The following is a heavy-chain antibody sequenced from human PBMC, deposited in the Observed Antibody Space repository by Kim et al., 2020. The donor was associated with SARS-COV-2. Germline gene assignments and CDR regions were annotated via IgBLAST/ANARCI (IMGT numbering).Heavy chain of an antibody. D-gene: IGHD2-15*01. Sequence: SETLSLTCSVSGGSVSSRSYYWGWIRQPPGKGLEWIGNIYYTGGTDYNPSLKSRVTISEDTSKNQFSLKLTSVTATDTAVYYCARRGGYCGGGSCYSIDYWGQGTLVNVSS. V-gene: IGHV4-39*01. CDR1: GGSVSSRSYY. CDR3: ARRGGYCGGGSCYSIDY. CDR2: IYYTGGT. J-gene: IGHJ4*02.